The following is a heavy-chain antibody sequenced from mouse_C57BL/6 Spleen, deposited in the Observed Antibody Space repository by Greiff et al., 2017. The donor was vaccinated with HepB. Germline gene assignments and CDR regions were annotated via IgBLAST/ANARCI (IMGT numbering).Heavy chain of an antibody. Sequence: QVQLQQSGPELVKPGASVKISCKASGYSFTSYYIHRVKQRPGQGLEWIGWIYPGSGNTKYNEKFKGKATLTADTSSSTAYMQLSSLTSEDSAVYYCAKGNGNYDWYFDVWGTGTTVTVSS. D-gene: IGHD2-1*01. CDR1: GYSFTSYY. CDR2: IYPGSGNT. V-gene: IGHV1-66*01. J-gene: IGHJ1*03. CDR3: AKGNGNYDWYFDV.